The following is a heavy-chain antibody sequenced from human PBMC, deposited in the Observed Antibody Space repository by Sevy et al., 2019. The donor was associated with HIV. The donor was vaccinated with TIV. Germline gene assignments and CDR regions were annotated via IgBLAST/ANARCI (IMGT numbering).Heavy chain of an antibody. Sequence: SQTLSLTCAISGDSVSSNSAAWNWIRQSPSRGLEWLGRTYYRSKWYNDYAVSVKSRITINPDTSKNQFSLQLNSETPEDTAVYYCARAHYGSGSYQNWFDPWGQGTLVTVSS. CDR2: TYYRSKWYN. V-gene: IGHV6-1*01. J-gene: IGHJ5*02. D-gene: IGHD3-10*01. CDR1: GDSVSSNSAA. CDR3: ARAHYGSGSYQNWFDP.